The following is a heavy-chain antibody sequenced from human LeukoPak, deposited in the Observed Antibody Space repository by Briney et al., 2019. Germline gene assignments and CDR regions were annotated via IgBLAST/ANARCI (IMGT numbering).Heavy chain of an antibody. Sequence: SETLSLTCAVYGGSFSGYYWSWIRQPQGKGLGWIGEINHSGSTNYNPSLKSRVTISVDTSKNQFSLKLSSVTAADTAVYYCATRTTTVTGYFDYWGQGTLVTVSS. CDR1: GGSFSGYY. J-gene: IGHJ4*02. D-gene: IGHD4-17*01. CDR2: INHSGST. V-gene: IGHV4-34*01. CDR3: ATRTTTVTGYFDY.